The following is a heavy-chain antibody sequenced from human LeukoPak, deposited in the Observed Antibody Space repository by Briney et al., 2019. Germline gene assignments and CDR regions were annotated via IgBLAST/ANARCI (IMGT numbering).Heavy chain of an antibody. J-gene: IGHJ4*02. CDR2: INHSGST. V-gene: IGHV4-34*01. CDR3: ARSLTYYYGSGSSIPFDY. Sequence: PETLSLTCAVYGGSFSGYYWSWIRQPPGKGLEWIGEINHSGSTNYNPSLKSRVTISVDTSKNQFSLKLSSVTAADTAVYYCARSLTYYYGSGSSIPFDYWGQGTLVTVSS. CDR1: GGSFSGYY. D-gene: IGHD3-10*01.